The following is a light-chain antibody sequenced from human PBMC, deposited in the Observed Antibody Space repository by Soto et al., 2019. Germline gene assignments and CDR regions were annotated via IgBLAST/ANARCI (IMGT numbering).Light chain of an antibody. CDR3: SSYTSTNYVI. J-gene: IGLJ2*01. V-gene: IGLV2-14*01. CDR1: SSDVGGFDY. CDR2: EVN. Sequence: QSALTQPASVSGSPGQSITISCTGTSSDVGGFDYVSWYQQHPGKAPKLMISEVNNRPSGVSTRFSGSKSDNTASLTISGLQAEDEADYYCSSYTSTNYVIFGGETKLTVL.